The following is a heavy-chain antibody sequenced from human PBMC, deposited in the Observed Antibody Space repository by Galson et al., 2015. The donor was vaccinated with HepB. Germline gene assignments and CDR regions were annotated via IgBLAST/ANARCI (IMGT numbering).Heavy chain of an antibody. CDR1: GGFISDYY. V-gene: IGHV4-59*08. CDR3: AGGEMATTDFDY. D-gene: IGHD5-24*01. J-gene: IGHJ4*02. Sequence: ETLSLTCTVSGGFISDYYWSWIRQPPGKGLEWIGHIYDSGSSNYNPSLKSRVTISVDTSRNQLSLKLTTVTAADTAVYYCAGGEMATTDFDYWGQGTLVTVSS. CDR2: IYDSGSS.